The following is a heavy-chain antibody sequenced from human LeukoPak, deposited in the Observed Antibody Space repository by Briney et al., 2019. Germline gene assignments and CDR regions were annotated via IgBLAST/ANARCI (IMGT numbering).Heavy chain of an antibody. D-gene: IGHD4-17*01. CDR1: GFTFSSYN. CDR3: ARDDYGDSGPLFDY. V-gene: IGHV3-23*01. Sequence: GGSPRPSCAASGFTFSSYNMNWVRRAPGQGLEWVSTIGTSSGVTHYADSVRGRFTISRDDSKNTLYLQMNTLRAEDTAVYYCARDDYGDSGPLFDYWGQGTLVTVSS. J-gene: IGHJ4*02. CDR2: IGTSSGVT.